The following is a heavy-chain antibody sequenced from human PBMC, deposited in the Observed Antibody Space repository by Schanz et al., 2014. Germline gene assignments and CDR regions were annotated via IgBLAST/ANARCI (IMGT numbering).Heavy chain of an antibody. CDR1: GFAFSSYG. Sequence: EVQLVESGGGLVQPGGSLRLSCLASGFAFSSYGMNWLRQAPGKGLEWVSYISGSSRTIYYADSMKGRFTVSRDNAENALYLQMNSLRPEDTAVYYCAKYRGYYRVSGSYRELEYWGQGTLVTVSS. CDR2: ISGSSRTI. V-gene: IGHV3-48*01. J-gene: IGHJ4*02. D-gene: IGHD3-10*01. CDR3: AKYRGYYRVSGSYRELEY.